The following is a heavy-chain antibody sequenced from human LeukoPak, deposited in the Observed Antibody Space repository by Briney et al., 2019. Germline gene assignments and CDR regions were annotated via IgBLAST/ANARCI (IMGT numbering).Heavy chain of an antibody. Sequence: ASVKVSCKASGYTFTNYYMHWVRQAPGQGLEWMGIINPSGSNTSYAQKFQGRVTMTRDTSTSTVYMELSSLRSEDTAVYYCARSGSSTSFPRDYWGQGTLVTVAS. J-gene: IGHJ4*02. CDR3: ARSGSSTSFPRDY. CDR1: GYTFTNYY. V-gene: IGHV1-46*01. D-gene: IGHD2-2*01. CDR2: INPSGSNT.